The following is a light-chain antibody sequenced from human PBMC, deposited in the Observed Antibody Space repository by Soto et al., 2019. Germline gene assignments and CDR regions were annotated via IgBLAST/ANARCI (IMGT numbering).Light chain of an antibody. CDR3: HQCGSSPFT. Sequence: EIVLTQSPGTLSLSPGDRATLSCRSSQRVSSSSLAWYQHKPGQAPRLLIHGASSRATGIPDRFSGSGSGTDFTLTISRLEPEDFALYYCHQCGSSPFTFGPGTKVDIK. CDR2: GAS. J-gene: IGKJ3*01. V-gene: IGKV3-20*01. CDR1: QRVSSSS.